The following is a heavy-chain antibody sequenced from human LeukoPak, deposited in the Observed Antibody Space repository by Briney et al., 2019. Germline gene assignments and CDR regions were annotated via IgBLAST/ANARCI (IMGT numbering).Heavy chain of an antibody. CDR3: AGEDNSSGYRPFDI. J-gene: IGHJ3*02. V-gene: IGHV1-2*06. D-gene: IGHD3-22*01. CDR2: IDPNNGGT. Sequence: ASVKVSCKASGGTFSSYAISWVRQAPGQGLEWMGRIDPNNGGTNYAQKFQGRVTMTRDMSMSTAYMELSRLRSVDTAVYYCAGEDNSSGYRPFDIWGQGTMVTVPS. CDR1: GGTFSSYA.